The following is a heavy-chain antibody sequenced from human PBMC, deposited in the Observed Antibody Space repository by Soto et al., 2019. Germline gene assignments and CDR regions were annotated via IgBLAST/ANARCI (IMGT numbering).Heavy chain of an antibody. J-gene: IGHJ4*02. CDR2: IKQDGSEK. CDR1: GFTFSSYW. Sequence: EVQLVESGGGLVQPGGSLRLSCAASGFTFSSYWMSWVRQAPGKGLEWVANIKQDGSEKYYVDSVKGRFTISRDNAKNSLYLQMNSLRAEDTAVYYCARDNIYDFWSGHLFDYWGQGTLVTVSS. CDR3: ARDNIYDFWSGHLFDY. D-gene: IGHD3-3*01. V-gene: IGHV3-7*01.